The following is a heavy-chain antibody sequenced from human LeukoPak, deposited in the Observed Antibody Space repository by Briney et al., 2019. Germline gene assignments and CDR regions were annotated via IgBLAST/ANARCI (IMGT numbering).Heavy chain of an antibody. Sequence: GASVKVSCKASGGTFSSYAISWVRQAPGQGLEWMGGIIPIFGTANYAQKFQGRVTITADESTSTAYMELSSLRSEDTAVYYCARGGRGQGYRGAFDIWGQGTMVTVSS. J-gene: IGHJ3*02. V-gene: IGHV1-69*13. CDR1: GGTFSSYA. CDR2: IIPIFGTA. CDR3: ARGGRGQGYRGAFDI. D-gene: IGHD6-13*01.